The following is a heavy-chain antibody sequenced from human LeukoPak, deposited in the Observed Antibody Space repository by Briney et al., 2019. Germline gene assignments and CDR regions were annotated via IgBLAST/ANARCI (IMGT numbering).Heavy chain of an antibody. CDR2: INAGNGNT. V-gene: IGHV1-3*01. CDR3: ARAIGVDATIDY. Sequence: ASVKVSCKASGYTFTSYAMHWVRQAPGQRLEWMGWINAGNGNTKYSQKFQGRVTITRDTSASTAYMELSSLRSEDTAAYYCARAIGVDATIDYWGQGTLVTVSS. J-gene: IGHJ4*02. D-gene: IGHD3-22*01. CDR1: GYTFTSYA.